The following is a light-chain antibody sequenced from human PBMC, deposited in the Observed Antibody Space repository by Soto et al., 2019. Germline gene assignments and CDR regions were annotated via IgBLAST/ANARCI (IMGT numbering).Light chain of an antibody. J-gene: IGKJ2*01. V-gene: IGKV3-20*01. CDR1: QSVNSY. Sequence: QSPGALSLTTGERATLSCRASQSVNSYLAWYQQKPGQAPRLLISDASDRATGIPDRFSGSGSGTDFTLTISRLVPEDFAVYYCQQYGDSPVPFG. CDR3: QQYGDSPVP. CDR2: DAS.